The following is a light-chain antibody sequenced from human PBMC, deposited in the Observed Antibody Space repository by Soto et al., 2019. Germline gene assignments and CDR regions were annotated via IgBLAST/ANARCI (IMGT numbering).Light chain of an antibody. CDR3: QQSYSTPRT. J-gene: IGKJ1*01. Sequence: DIQMTQSPSSLSASVGDRVTITCRASQSISTYLNWYQQKPGKAPKLLMFAASSLQSGVPSRFSGGGSGTDFTLTISSLQPEDFATYYCQQSYSTPRTVGQGTKVEIK. CDR2: AAS. V-gene: IGKV1-39*01. CDR1: QSISTY.